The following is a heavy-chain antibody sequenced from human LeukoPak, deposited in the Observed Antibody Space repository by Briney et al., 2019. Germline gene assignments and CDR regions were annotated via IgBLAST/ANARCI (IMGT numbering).Heavy chain of an antibody. V-gene: IGHV4-34*01. CDR1: GGSFSGYY. CDR2: INHSGST. CDR3: ARGRGKYYGSGSYYPAY. Sequence: PSETLSLTCAVYGGSFSGYYWSWIRQPPGKGLEWVGEINHSGSTTYNPSLKSRVTISVDTSKNQFSLKLSSVTAADTAVYYCARGRGKYYGSGSYYPAYWSQARLATASS. J-gene: IGHJ4*02. D-gene: IGHD3-10*01.